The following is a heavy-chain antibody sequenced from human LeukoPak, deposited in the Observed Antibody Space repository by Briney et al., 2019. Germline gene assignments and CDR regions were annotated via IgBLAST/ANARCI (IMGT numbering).Heavy chain of an antibody. CDR1: GFTFSSYA. CDR2: ISDSGGST. D-gene: IGHD6-13*01. J-gene: IGHJ1*01. Sequence: PGGSLRLSCAASGFTFSSYAMNWVRQAPGKGLEWVSAISDSGGSTYYADSVTGRFTISRDNSKNTVYLQMNSLRAEDTAVYYCAKDLHSSSWYNYFQHWGQGTLVTVSS. V-gene: IGHV3-23*01. CDR3: AKDLHSSSWYNYFQH.